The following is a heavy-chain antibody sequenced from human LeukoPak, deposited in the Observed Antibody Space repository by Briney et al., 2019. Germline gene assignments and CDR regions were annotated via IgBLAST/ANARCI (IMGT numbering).Heavy chain of an antibody. CDR2: ISYDGSNK. V-gene: IGHV3-30-3*01. CDR3: AKDWVQYIRTNDY. J-gene: IGHJ4*02. CDR1: GFTFSSYA. D-gene: IGHD3-10*02. Sequence: GGSLRLSCAASGFTFSSYAMHWVRQAPGKGLEWVAVISYDGSNKYYADSVKGRFTISRDNSKNTLYLQMNSLRAEDTAVYYCAKDWVQYIRTNDYWGQGTLVTVSS.